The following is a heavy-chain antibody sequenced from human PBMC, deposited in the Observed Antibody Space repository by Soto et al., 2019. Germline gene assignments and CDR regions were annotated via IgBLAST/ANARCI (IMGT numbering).Heavy chain of an antibody. CDR1: GYRFTGYG. CDR3: ARGGSYYAL. CDR2: INPKSGAT. D-gene: IGHD1-26*01. V-gene: IGHV1-2*02. Sequence: AAVKVSCKASGYRFTGYGLHWVRQAPGQGLQWMGWINPKSGATDYAQKFQGRVTMTRDRSTTTAFMELRGLRSDDTAVYYCARGGSYYALWGQGTLVTVSS. J-gene: IGHJ4*02.